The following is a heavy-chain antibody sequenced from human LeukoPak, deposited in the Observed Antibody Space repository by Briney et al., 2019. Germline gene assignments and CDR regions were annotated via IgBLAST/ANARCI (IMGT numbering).Heavy chain of an antibody. V-gene: IGHV3-23*01. CDR2: ISCCGGST. CDR1: GFTFSSYA. Sequence: GGSLRLSCAASGFTFSSYAMSWVRQAPGKGLEWVSAISCCGGSTYYADSVKGRFTISRDNSKNTLYLQMNSLRAEDTAVYYCAKVMWWAAAGTFHDAFDIWGQGTMVTVSS. J-gene: IGHJ3*02. D-gene: IGHD6-13*01. CDR3: AKVMWWAAAGTFHDAFDI.